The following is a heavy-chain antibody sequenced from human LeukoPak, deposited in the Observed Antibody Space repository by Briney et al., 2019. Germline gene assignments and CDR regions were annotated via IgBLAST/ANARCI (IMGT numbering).Heavy chain of an antibody. CDR2: INHSGST. V-gene: IGHV4-34*01. CDR1: GGSFSGYY. CDR3: ARGLTVTTSDDY. Sequence: SETLSLTCAVYGGSFSGYYWSWIRQPPGKGLEWIGVINHSGSTNYNPSLKSRVTISVDTSKNQFSLKLSSVTAADTAVYYCARGLTVTTSDDYWGQGTLVTVSS. D-gene: IGHD4-17*01. J-gene: IGHJ4*02.